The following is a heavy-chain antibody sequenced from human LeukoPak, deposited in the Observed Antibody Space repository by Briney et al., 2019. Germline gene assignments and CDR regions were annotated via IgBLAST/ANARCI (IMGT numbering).Heavy chain of an antibody. CDR3: ARGRDYGDYFYAFDI. CDR1: GFTFSSYW. J-gene: IGHJ3*02. Sequence: GGSLRLSCAASGFTFSSYWMSWVRQAPGKGLEWVANIKQDGSAKYYVDSVKGRFTISRDNAKNSLYLQMNSLRAEDTAVYYCARGRDYGDYFYAFDIWGQGTMVTVSS. V-gene: IGHV3-7*01. D-gene: IGHD4-17*01. CDR2: IKQDGSAK.